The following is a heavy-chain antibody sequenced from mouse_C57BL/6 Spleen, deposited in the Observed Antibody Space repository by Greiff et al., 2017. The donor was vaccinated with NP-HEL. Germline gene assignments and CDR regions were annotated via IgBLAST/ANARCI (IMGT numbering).Heavy chain of an antibody. V-gene: IGHV1-80*01. D-gene: IGHD1-1*01. CDR2: IYPGDGDT. J-gene: IGHJ2*01. CDR1: GYAFSSYW. Sequence: VKLQQSGAELVKPGASVKISCKASGYAFSSYWMNWVKQRPGKGLEWIGQIYPGDGDTNYNGKFKGKATLTADKSSSTAYMQLSSLTSEDSAVYFCARWDYGSSYGYWGQGTTLTVSS. CDR3: ARWDYGSSYGY.